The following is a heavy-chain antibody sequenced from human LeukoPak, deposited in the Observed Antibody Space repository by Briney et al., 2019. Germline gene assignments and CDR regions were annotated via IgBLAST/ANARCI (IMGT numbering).Heavy chain of an antibody. V-gene: IGHV4-59*01. Sequence: SETLSLTCTVSGGSISSYYWSWIWQPPGKGLEWIGYIYYSGSTNYNPSLKSRVTISVDTSKNQFSLKLSSVTAADTAVYYCARDGISGDAFDIWGQGTMVTVSS. CDR3: ARDGISGDAFDI. J-gene: IGHJ3*02. CDR1: GGSISSYY. CDR2: IYYSGST. D-gene: IGHD6-25*01.